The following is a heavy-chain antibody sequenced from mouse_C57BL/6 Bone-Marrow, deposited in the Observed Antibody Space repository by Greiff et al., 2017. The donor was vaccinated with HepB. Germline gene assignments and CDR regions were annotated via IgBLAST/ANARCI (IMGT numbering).Heavy chain of an antibody. D-gene: IGHD1-1*01. J-gene: IGHJ3*01. CDR1: GYTFTSYW. CDR3: ARRGTVVEDAY. Sequence: VQLQQPGAELVKPGASVKLSCKASGYTFTSYWMQWVKQRPGQGLEWIGEIDPSDSYTNYNQKFKGKATLTVDTSSSTAYMQLSSLTSEDSAVYYCARRGTVVEDAYWGQGTLVTVSA. CDR2: IDPSDSYT. V-gene: IGHV1-50*01.